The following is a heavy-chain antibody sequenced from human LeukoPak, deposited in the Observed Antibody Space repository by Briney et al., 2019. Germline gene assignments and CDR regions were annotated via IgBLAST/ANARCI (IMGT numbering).Heavy chain of an antibody. CDR2: INPNSGGT. D-gene: IGHD4-17*01. CDR1: GYTFTSYD. J-gene: IGHJ4*02. CDR3: ARADYGDYASDY. Sequence: ASVKVSCKASGYTFTSYDINWLRQATGQGLEWMGWINPNSGGTNYAQKFQGWVTMTRDTSISTAYMELSRLRSDDTAVYYCARADYGDYASDYWGQGTLVTVSS. V-gene: IGHV1-2*04.